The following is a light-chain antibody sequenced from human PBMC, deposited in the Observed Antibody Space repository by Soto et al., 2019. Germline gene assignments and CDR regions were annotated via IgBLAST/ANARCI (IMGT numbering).Light chain of an antibody. Sequence: ENVLTQSPATLSLSPGERATLSCRASQSVSNYVAWYQQKPGQAPRLLIYDASNRATGIPARFSGSGSGTDFTLTTSSLEHEDCAVYYCQQRSKWLVGPGTKVDIK. CDR2: DAS. CDR3: QQRSKWL. V-gene: IGKV3-11*01. CDR1: QSVSNY. J-gene: IGKJ3*01.